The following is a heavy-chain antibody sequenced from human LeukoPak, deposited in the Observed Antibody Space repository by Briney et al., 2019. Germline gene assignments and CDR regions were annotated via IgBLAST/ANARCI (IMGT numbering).Heavy chain of an antibody. Sequence: SGPALVKPTRTLTLTCTFSGFSLSTSGMRVRWIRQPPGKALEWLARIDWDDDKLYTTSLKTRLTISKDTSKNQVVLTMTNMDPVDTATYYCARIYSDRGMDAWGKGTTVTVSS. CDR2: IDWDDDK. CDR1: GFSLSTSGMR. CDR3: ARIYSDRGMDA. J-gene: IGHJ6*04. V-gene: IGHV2-70*04. D-gene: IGHD3-9*01.